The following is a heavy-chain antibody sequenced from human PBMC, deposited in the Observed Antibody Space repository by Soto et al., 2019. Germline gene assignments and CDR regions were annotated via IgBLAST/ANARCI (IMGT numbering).Heavy chain of an antibody. V-gene: IGHV4-34*03. CDR2: INHSGST. CDR3: ATQGFYRMGV. CDR1: GGSFSGYY. Sequence: SETLSLTCAVYGGSFSGYYWSWIRQPPGKGLEWIGEINHSGSTNYNPSLKSRVTISVDKSKNQFSLKLNSVTAADTAMFYCATQGFYRMGVWGRETTVTVSS. J-gene: IGHJ6*02.